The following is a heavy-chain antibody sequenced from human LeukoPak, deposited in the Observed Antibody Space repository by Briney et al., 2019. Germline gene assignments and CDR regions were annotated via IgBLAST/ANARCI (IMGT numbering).Heavy chain of an antibody. V-gene: IGHV4-31*03. J-gene: IGHJ3*02. Sequence: SQTLSLTCTVSGGSISSGGYYWSWIRQHPGKGLEWIGYIYYSGSTYYNPSLRSRVTISVDTSKNQFSLKLSSVTAADTAVYFCAKRRVVVASTDGASGAFDIWGQGTMVTVSS. CDR1: GGSISSGGYY. D-gene: IGHD2-15*01. CDR3: AKRRVVVASTDGASGAFDI. CDR2: IYYSGST.